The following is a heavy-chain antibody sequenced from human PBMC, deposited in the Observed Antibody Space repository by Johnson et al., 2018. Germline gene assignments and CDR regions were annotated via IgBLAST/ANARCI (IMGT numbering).Heavy chain of an antibody. CDR2: ISSSSSTI. V-gene: IGHV3-48*01. D-gene: IGHD2-2*01. J-gene: IGHJ6*03. Sequence: VQLVQSGGGLVKPGGSLRLSCAASGFTFSSYSMNWVRQAPGKGLEWVSYISSSSSTIYYADSVKGRFPISRDNAKNSLYLQMNSLRAEDTAVYYCARSIVVVPAAAYYYYYYMDGWGKGTTVTVSS. CDR1: GFTFSSYS. CDR3: ARSIVVVPAAAYYYYYYMDG.